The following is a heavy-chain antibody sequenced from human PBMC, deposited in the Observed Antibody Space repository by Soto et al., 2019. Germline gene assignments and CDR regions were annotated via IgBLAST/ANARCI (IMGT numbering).Heavy chain of an antibody. CDR1: GFTFKDCA. J-gene: IGHJ4*02. Sequence: EVQLLESGGGFVQPGGYLTLSCSTSGFTFKDCAISWVRQAPGKGLEWVSGISGSGGATYYTDSVEGRFTISKDFSKNTVSLQMTGLRVDDTAVYYCARTRTAFYRYYLDSWGQGALVTVSS. CDR3: ARTRTAFYRYYLDS. D-gene: IGHD2-21*02. CDR2: ISGSGGAT. V-gene: IGHV3-23*01.